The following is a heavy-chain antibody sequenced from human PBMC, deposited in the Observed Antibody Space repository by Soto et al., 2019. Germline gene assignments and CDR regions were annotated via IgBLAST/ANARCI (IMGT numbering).Heavy chain of an antibody. CDR3: ARDPGYCSGGSCYGY. Sequence: ASVKVSCKASGYTFTSYDINWVRQATGQGLEWMGWMIPNSGNTGYAQKFQGRVTMTTDKSTSTAYMELSSLRSEDTAVYYCARDPGYCSGGSCYGYWGQGTLVTVSS. CDR1: GYTFTSYD. J-gene: IGHJ4*02. V-gene: IGHV1-8*01. CDR2: MIPNSGNT. D-gene: IGHD2-15*01.